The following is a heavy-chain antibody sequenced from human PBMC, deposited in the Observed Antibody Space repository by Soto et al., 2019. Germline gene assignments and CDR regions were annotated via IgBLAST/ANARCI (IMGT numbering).Heavy chain of an antibody. D-gene: IGHD3-3*01. CDR3: ASSRITILGVVPAGIDY. J-gene: IGHJ4*02. Sequence: PSETLSLTCTVSGGSISSYYWSWIRQPAGKGLEWIGRIYTSGSTNYNPSLKSRVTMSVDTSKNQFSLKLSSVTAADTAVYYCASSRITILGVVPAGIDYWGQGTLVTVSS. CDR1: GGSISSYY. V-gene: IGHV4-4*07. CDR2: IYTSGST.